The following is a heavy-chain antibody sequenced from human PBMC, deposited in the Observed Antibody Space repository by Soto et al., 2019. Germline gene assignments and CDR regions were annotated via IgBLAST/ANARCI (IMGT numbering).Heavy chain of an antibody. V-gene: IGHV1-69*01. CDR3: ARDHRRYSGSYLFAY. CDR2: IIPIFGTE. CDR1: GGTFSSYA. Sequence: QVQLVQSGAEVKKPGSSVKVSCKASGGTFSSYAISWVRQAPGQGLEWMGGIIPIFGTENYAQKFQGRVTITADESTSTAYMELSSLRSEDTAVYYCARDHRRYSGSYLFAYWGQGTLVTVSS. J-gene: IGHJ4*02. D-gene: IGHD1-26*01.